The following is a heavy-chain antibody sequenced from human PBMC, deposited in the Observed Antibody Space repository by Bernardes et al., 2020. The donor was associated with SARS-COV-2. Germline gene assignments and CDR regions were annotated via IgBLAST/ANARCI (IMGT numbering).Heavy chain of an antibody. Sequence: SVKVSCKASGCTFSSYAISWVRQAPGQGLEWMGGIIPIFGTANYAQKFQGRVTITADESTSTAYMELSSLRSEDTAVYYCARDIHSSDYGDYGLFFWGQGTLVTVSS. V-gene: IGHV1-69*13. D-gene: IGHD4-17*01. J-gene: IGHJ4*02. CDR2: IIPIFGTA. CDR3: ARDIHSSDYGDYGLFF. CDR1: GCTFSSYA.